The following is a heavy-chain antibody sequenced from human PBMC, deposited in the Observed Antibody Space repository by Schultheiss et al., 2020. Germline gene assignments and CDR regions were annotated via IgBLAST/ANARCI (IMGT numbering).Heavy chain of an antibody. V-gene: IGHV3-48*03. J-gene: IGHJ4*02. CDR1: GFTFSSYE. CDR2: ISSSGSTI. Sequence: GGSLRLSCAASGFTFSSYEMNWVRQAPGKGLEWVSYISSSGSTIYYADSVKGRFTISRDNAENSLYLQMNSLRVEDTGVYYCARYCGRPTCRDLDYWGQGTLVTVSS. D-gene: IGHD2-21*01. CDR3: ARYCGRPTCRDLDY.